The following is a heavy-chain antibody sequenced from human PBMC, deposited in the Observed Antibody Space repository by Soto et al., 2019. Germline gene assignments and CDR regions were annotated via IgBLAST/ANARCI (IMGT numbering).Heavy chain of an antibody. CDR3: ATGEAHYYDTSHY. V-gene: IGHV3-30*09. Sequence: QVQLVESGGGVVQPGRSLRLSCVGSGFTFTRFAMHWVRQAPGKGLEWVAVVPHEGSKEQYADSVKGRFAISRDNSKNTLYLQMNSLTVEDTAMYYCATGEAHYYDTSHYWGQGAEVTVSS. J-gene: IGHJ4*02. CDR1: GFTFTRFA. D-gene: IGHD3-22*01. CDR2: VPHEGSKE.